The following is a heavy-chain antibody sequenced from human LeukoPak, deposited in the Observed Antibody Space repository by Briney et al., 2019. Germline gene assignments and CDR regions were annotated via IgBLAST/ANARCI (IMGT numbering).Heavy chain of an antibody. J-gene: IGHJ4*02. CDR3: AGFRGVIVSRYYFDY. D-gene: IGHD3-16*02. CDR1: GGSISSGGYY. V-gene: IGHV4-31*03. Sequence: SETLSLTCTVSGGSISSGGYYWSWIRQHPGKGLEWIGYIYYNPSLKSRVTISVDTSKNQFSLKLNSVTAADTAVYYCAGFRGVIVSRYYFDYWGQGTLVTVSS. CDR2: IYY.